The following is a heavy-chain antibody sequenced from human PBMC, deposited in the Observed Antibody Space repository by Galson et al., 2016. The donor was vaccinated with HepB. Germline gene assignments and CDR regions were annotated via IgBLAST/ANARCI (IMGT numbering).Heavy chain of an antibody. CDR1: GFTFSTYG. D-gene: IGHD6-13*01. J-gene: IGHJ5*02. CDR3: AKAMAAARTNWFDP. V-gene: IGHV3-30*18. CDR2: ISHDGSLK. Sequence: SLRLSCAASGFTFSTYGMHWVRLAPGQGLEWVAIISHDGSLKFYADSVKGRFTISRDNSKNTLYLQMNSLRPEDTAIYYCAKAMAAARTNWFDPWGQGVLVTVSS.